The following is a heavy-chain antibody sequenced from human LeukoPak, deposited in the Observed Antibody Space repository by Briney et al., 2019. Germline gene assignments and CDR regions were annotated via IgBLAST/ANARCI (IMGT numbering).Heavy chain of an antibody. CDR1: GFTFRSTA. V-gene: IGHV3-23*01. CDR2: IRGDGDST. Sequence: GGSLRLSCAASGFTFRSTAMTWVRQAPGKGLEWVSTIRGDGDSTHYADSVKGRFTISRDNSKNTVYLQMNSLRADDTAVYYCAKERSSGWPFDYWGQGTLVTVSS. CDR3: AKERSSGWPFDY. J-gene: IGHJ4*02. D-gene: IGHD6-19*01.